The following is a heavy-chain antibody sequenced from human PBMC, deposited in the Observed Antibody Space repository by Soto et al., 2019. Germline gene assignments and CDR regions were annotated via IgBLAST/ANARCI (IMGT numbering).Heavy chain of an antibody. V-gene: IGHV4-39*01. CDR2: IYYSGST. D-gene: IGHD2-8*01. CDR3: ARRRGYGTFDP. J-gene: IGHJ5*02. Sequence: QLQLQESGPGLVKPSETLSLTCTVSGGSISSSSYYWGWIRQPPGKGLEWIGSIYYSGSTYYNPSLKSRVTISVDTSKNQFSLKLSSVTAADTAVYYCARRRGYGTFDPWGQGTLVTVSS. CDR1: GGSISSSSYY.